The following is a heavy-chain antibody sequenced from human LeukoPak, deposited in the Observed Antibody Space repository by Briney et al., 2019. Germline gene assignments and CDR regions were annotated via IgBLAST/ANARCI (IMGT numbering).Heavy chain of an antibody. V-gene: IGHV3-23*01. D-gene: IGHD5-24*01. CDR3: AKGQDGYNTNWFDP. J-gene: IGHJ5*02. Sequence: GGSLRLSCAASGFTFSSYAMSWVRQAPGKGLEWVSAISGSGGSTHYADSVKGRFTISRDNSKNTLHLQMNSLRAEDTAVYYCAKGQDGYNTNWFDPWGQGTLVTVSS. CDR2: ISGSGGST. CDR1: GFTFSSYA.